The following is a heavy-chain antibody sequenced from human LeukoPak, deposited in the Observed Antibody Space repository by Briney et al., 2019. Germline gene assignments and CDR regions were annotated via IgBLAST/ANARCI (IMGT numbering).Heavy chain of an antibody. D-gene: IGHD2-15*01. CDR3: ARDSQDCSGGSCYDY. V-gene: IGHV1-2*02. CDR1: GYTFTGYY. CDR2: INPNSGGT. J-gene: IGHJ4*02. Sequence: ASVKVSCKASGYTFTGYYMNWVRQAPGKGLEWMGWINPNSGGTNYAQKFQGSVTMTRYTSISTAYMELRRLRSDDTAVYYCARDSQDCSGGSCYDYWGQGTLVTVSS.